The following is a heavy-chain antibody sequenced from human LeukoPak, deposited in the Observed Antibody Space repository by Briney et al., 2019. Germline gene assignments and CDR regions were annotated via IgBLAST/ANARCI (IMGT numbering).Heavy chain of an antibody. J-gene: IGHJ6*03. CDR3: ARDGVSSSWYDYYYYYMDV. V-gene: IGHV1-18*01. CDR2: ISAYNGNT. CDR1: GYTFTSYG. D-gene: IGHD6-13*01. Sequence: ASVKVSCKASGYTFTSYGISWARQAPGQGLEWMGWISAYNGNTNYAQKLQGRVTMTTDTSTSTAYMELRSLRSDDTAVYYCARDGVSSSWYDYYYYYMDVWGKGTTVTVSS.